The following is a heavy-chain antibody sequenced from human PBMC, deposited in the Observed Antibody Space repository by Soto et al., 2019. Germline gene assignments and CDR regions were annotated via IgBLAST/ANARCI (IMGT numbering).Heavy chain of an antibody. V-gene: IGHV4-39*01. CDR3: ARHARYSSSWYFDY. CDR1: VGSISSSSYY. Sequence: SETLSLTCTVSVGSISSSSYYWGWIRQPPGKGLEWIGSIYYSGSTYYNPSLKSRVTISVDTSKNQFSLKLSSVTAADTAVYYCARHARYSSSWYFDYWGQGTLVTVSS. D-gene: IGHD6-13*01. CDR2: IYYSGST. J-gene: IGHJ4*02.